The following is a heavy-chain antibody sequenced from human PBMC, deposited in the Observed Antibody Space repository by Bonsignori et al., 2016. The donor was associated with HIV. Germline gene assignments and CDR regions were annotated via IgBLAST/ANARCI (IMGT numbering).Heavy chain of an antibody. CDR3: ARGPYYYGSGSYYAVDY. J-gene: IGHJ4*02. V-gene: IGHV1-69*10. D-gene: IGHD3-10*01. Sequence: WVRQAPGQGLEWMGGIIPILGIANYAQKFQGRVTITADKSTSTAYMELSSLRSEDTAVYYCARGPYYYGSGSYYAVDYWGQGTLVTVSS. CDR2: IIPILGIA.